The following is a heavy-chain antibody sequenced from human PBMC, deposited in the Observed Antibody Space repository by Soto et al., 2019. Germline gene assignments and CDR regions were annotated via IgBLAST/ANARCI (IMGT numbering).Heavy chain of an antibody. CDR3: AKDQISHFWSGFPPYYSYTMDV. CDR1: GFSFSNYG. V-gene: IGHV3-30*18. D-gene: IGHD3-3*02. J-gene: IGHJ6*02. CDR2: ISYDGSTK. Sequence: QVQLVESGGGVIQPGKSLRLSCAASGFSFSNYGMHWVRLAPGRGLEWVAVISYDGSTKYYGYSVKGRFTISRDNSINTLYLQMNSLRAEDTALYYCAKDQISHFWSGFPPYYSYTMDVWGPGTTVTVSS.